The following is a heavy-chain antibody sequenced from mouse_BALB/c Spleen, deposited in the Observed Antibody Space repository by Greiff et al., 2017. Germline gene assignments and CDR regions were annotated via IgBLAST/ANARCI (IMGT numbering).Heavy chain of an antibody. Sequence: VQVVESGPGLVAPSQSLSITCTVSGFSLTSYGVHWVRQPPGKGLEWLGVIWAGGSTNYNSALMSRLSISKDNSKSQVFLKMNSLQTDDTAMYYCARGGVVAEYFDVWGAGTTVTVSS. J-gene: IGHJ1*01. V-gene: IGHV2-9*02. CDR2: IWAGGST. D-gene: IGHD1-1*01. CDR1: GFSLTSYG. CDR3: ARGGVVAEYFDV.